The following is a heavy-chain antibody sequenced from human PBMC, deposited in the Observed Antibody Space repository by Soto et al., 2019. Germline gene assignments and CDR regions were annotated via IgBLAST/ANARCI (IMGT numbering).Heavy chain of an antibody. CDR2: MYHSGTF. CDR3: ARAQFYSGSGNYNNLMFDA. D-gene: IGHD3-10*01. V-gene: IGHV4-30-2*01. Sequence: TLSLTCAVSGGSIGGVGYSWSWVRQPPGGGLEWIGYMYHSGTFLKSPSLKTRLTMSLDMSKNQFSLTLNSMTAADTAVYYCARAQFYSGSGNYNNLMFDAWGQGIQVTVSS. CDR1: GGSIGGVGYS. J-gene: IGHJ5*02.